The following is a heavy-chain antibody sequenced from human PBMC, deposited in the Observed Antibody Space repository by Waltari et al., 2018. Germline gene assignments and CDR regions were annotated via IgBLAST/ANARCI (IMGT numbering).Heavy chain of an antibody. CDR2: MYVGGAT. Sequence: EEQLVESGGGSVQPGGSLRLACAASGLTIGRNYMNWVRQAPGKGLEWVAVMYVGGATQYADSVKDRFIISRDNSKNTLYLQMHSLRVDDTAVYYCVRDIPRDDSSCDVWGQGTTVIVSS. CDR1: GLTIGRNY. CDR3: VRDIPRDDSSCDV. V-gene: IGHV3-66*01. J-gene: IGHJ6*02. D-gene: IGHD6-13*01.